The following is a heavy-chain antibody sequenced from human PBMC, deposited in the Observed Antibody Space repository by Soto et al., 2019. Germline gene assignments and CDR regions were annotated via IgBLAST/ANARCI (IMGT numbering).Heavy chain of an antibody. CDR1: GFTFNTFE. D-gene: IGHD3-16*01. Sequence: EVQLLESGGGLVQPGGSLRLSCAASGFTFNTFEMSWVRQAPGRGLEWVSFISTDSRRAYYADAVKGRFTISRDNSKPALYLQMNSLTAEDEAVYACVKGGGVDFWGQGSMVTVSS. CDR3: VKGGGVDF. J-gene: IGHJ4*02. V-gene: IGHV3-23*01. CDR2: ISTDSRRA.